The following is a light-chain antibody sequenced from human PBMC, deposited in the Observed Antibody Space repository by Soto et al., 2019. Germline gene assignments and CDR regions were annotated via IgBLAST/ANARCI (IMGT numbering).Light chain of an antibody. CDR2: RAS. Sequence: EIVMTQSPATLSVSPGGRATLSCRASQSVSSYLAWYQQRPGQPPRLLIYRASTRATGIPARFSGSGFGTEFSLTISSLQSEDFAVYYCQQYSTWPPRYTFGQGTKLEI. J-gene: IGKJ2*01. CDR1: QSVSSY. CDR3: QQYSTWPPRYT. V-gene: IGKV3-15*01.